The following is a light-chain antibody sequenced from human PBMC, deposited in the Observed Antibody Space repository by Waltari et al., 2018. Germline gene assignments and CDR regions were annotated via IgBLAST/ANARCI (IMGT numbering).Light chain of an antibody. CDR1: SSNIGAGHD. J-gene: IGLJ3*02. CDR2: GNN. CDR3: QSFDSNVRGEVV. V-gene: IGLV1-40*01. Sequence: QSILTQPTSVSGAPGQRVTISCTGSSSNIGAGHDVPWYQAFPGTAPKLLIYGNNHRPSGVPDRFSGSKSGSSASLAINWLQAGDEAEYYCQSFDSNVRGEVVFGGCTKVTVL.